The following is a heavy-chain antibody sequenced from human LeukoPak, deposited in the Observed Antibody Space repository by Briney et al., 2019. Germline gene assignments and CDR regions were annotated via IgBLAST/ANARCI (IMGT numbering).Heavy chain of an antibody. D-gene: IGHD2-2*02. V-gene: IGHV1-2*02. CDR1: GYTFTGYY. CDR2: INPNSGGT. J-gene: IGHJ6*02. CDR3: ARDPGYCSSTSCYTEVGHASYYYGMDV. Sequence: ASVKVSCKASGYTFTGYYMHWVRQAPGQGLEWMGWINPNSGGTNYAQKFQGRVTMTRDTSISTAYMELSRLRSDDTVVYYCARDPGYCSSTSCYTEVGHASYYYGMDVWGQGTTVTVSS.